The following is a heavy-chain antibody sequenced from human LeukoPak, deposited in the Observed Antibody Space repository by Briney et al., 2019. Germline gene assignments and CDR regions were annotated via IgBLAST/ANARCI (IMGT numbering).Heavy chain of an antibody. CDR3: AKDQGDDILTGLDY. D-gene: IGHD3-9*01. J-gene: IGHJ4*02. V-gene: IGHV3-23*01. Sequence: PGGSLRLSCAASGFTFSSYAMSGVRQAPGKGLEWVSAISGSGGSTYYADSVKGRFTISRDNSKNTLYLQMNSLRAEDTAVYYCAKDQGDDILTGLDYWGQGTLVTVSS. CDR1: GFTFSSYA. CDR2: ISGSGGST.